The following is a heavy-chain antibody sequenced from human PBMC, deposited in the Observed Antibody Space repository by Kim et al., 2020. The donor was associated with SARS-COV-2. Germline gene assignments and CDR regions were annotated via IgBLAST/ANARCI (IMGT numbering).Heavy chain of an antibody. Sequence: SETLSLTCAVYGGSFSGCYWSWSRQPPGKGLEWMGEINHSGSTNYNPSLKSRVTISVDTSKNQFSLKLSSVTGADTAVYYCARAVAVAGYYYYYGMDVGGQGTTVTVSS. CDR2: INHSGST. CDR3: ARAVAVAGYYYYYGMDV. CDR1: GGSFSGCY. V-gene: IGHV4-34*01. D-gene: IGHD6-19*01. J-gene: IGHJ6*02.